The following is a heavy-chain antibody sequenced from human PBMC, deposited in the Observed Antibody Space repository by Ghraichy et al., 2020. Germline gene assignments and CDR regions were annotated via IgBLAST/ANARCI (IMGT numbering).Heavy chain of an antibody. CDR2: IYYSGST. V-gene: IGHV4-39*07. D-gene: IGHD3-10*01. CDR3: ARDFGKIWFGELFGWFDP. J-gene: IGHJ5*02. Sequence: SETLSLTCTVSGGSISSSSYYWGWIRQPPGKGLEWIGSIYYSGSTYYNPSLKSRVTISVDTSKNQFSLKLSSVTAADTAGYYCARDFGKIWFGELFGWFDPWGQGTLVTVSS. CDR1: GGSISSSSYY.